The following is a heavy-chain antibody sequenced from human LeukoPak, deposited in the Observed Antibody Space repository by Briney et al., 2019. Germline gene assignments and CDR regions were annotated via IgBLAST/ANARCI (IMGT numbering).Heavy chain of an antibody. CDR2: INSDGSST. D-gene: IGHD3-3*01. CDR1: GFTFSSYW. J-gene: IGHJ4*02. Sequence: GGSLRLSCAASGFTFSSYWMHWVRQAPGKGLVWVSRINSDGSSTTYADSVKGRFTISRDNAKNSLYLQMNSLRAEDTAVYYCATTIFGVVDYWGQGTLVTVSS. CDR3: ATTIFGVVDY. V-gene: IGHV3-74*01.